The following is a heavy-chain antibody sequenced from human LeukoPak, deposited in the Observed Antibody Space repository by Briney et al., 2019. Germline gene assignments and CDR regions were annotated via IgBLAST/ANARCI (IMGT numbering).Heavy chain of an antibody. Sequence: PGRSLRLSCEASGCSFSDSGMHWVRQAPGKGLEWVAVLWSDERIKYYADPVKGRFTIPRDNLKKTFWLQMASLTVEDTALYYCATEGPDGTYSYFHHWGQGTLVIVSS. CDR1: GCSFSDSG. D-gene: IGHD1-26*01. V-gene: IGHV3-33*08. CDR3: ATEGPDGTYSYFHH. CDR2: LWSDERIK. J-gene: IGHJ4*02.